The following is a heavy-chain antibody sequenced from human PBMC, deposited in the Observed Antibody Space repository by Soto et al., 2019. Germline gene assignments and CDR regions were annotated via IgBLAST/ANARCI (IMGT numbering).Heavy chain of an antibody. V-gene: IGHV3-23*01. Sequence: GGSMRLSCAASRFMFSRYAMSWVRQAPGKGLEWVSGISGSGGSTWYADSVKGRFTISRDNSKNMVYLQINSLRVEDTAQYFCVKEWTPRRAFDSWGQGTPVTVSS. D-gene: IGHD5-12*01. CDR2: ISGSGGST. J-gene: IGHJ4*02. CDR1: RFMFSRYA. CDR3: VKEWTPRRAFDS.